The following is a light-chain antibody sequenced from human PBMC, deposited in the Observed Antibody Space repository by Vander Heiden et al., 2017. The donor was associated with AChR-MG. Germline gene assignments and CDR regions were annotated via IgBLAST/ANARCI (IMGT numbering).Light chain of an antibody. J-gene: IGLJ3*02. CDR3: SSYTGSSAPWV. V-gene: IGLV2-14*01. CDR1: SSDVGAYNY. CDR2: EVS. Sequence: QSALTQPASVSGSPGQSITISCTGTSSDVGAYNYVSWYQQHPGTAPKLMIYEVSDRPSGVSNRFSGSKSGYTASLTISGLQAEDEADYYCSSYTGSSAPWVFGGGTKLTVL.